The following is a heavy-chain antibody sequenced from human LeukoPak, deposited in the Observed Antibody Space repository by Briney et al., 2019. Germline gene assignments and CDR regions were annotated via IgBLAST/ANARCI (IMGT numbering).Heavy chain of an antibody. CDR1: GYTFTSDG. Sequence: GASVKVSCKTSGYTFTSDGISWVRQAPGQGLEWMGWIGTYKGNTNYAQMFQGRVTITADESTSTAYMELSSLRSEDTAVYYCARDRGWAGYSYGFYYWGQGTLVTVSS. V-gene: IGHV1-18*01. D-gene: IGHD5-18*01. CDR3: ARDRGWAGYSYGFYY. J-gene: IGHJ4*02. CDR2: IGTYKGNT.